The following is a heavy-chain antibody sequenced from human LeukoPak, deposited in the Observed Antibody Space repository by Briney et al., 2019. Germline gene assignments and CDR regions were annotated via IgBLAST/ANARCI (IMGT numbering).Heavy chain of an antibody. Sequence: SETLSLTCTVSGGSISSYYWSWIRQPPGKGLELIGYIYYSGSTNYNPSLKSRVTISVDTSKNQFSLKLSSVTAADTAVYYCARSPANYDYVCGSYRRPYYFDYWGQGTLVTVSS. J-gene: IGHJ4*02. CDR2: IYYSGST. D-gene: IGHD3-16*02. CDR3: ARSPANYDYVCGSYRRPYYFDY. CDR1: GGSISSYY. V-gene: IGHV4-59*01.